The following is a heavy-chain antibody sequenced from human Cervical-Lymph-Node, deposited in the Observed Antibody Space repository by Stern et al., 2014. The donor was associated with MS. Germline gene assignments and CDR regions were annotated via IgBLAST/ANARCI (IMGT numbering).Heavy chain of an antibody. J-gene: IGHJ4*02. V-gene: IGHV5-51*01. Sequence: VQLVESGPEVKRPGESLKISCQASGYTFTSYWIGWVRQMPGKGLEWIAIIFPGGSDIRYSPSFQGQVTISPDKSSSTAYLQWNNLKASDTAIYYCARQRYFDYWGQGTLVTVSS. CDR1: GYTFTSYW. CDR3: ARQRYFDY. CDR2: IFPGGSDI.